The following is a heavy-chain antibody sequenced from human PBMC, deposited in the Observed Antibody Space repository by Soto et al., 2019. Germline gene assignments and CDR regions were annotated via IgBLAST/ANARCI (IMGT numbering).Heavy chain of an antibody. J-gene: IGHJ4*02. CDR1: GGSFSGYY. V-gene: IGHV4-34*01. D-gene: IGHD3-3*01. CDR3: ARGIVNYDFWSGYLYYFDY. CDR2: INHSGST. Sequence: SETLSLTCAVYGGSFSGYYWSWIRQPPGKGLEWIGEINHSGSTNYNPSLKSRVTISVDTSKNQFSLKLSSVTAADTAVYYCARGIVNYDFWSGYLYYFDYWGQGTLVTVSS.